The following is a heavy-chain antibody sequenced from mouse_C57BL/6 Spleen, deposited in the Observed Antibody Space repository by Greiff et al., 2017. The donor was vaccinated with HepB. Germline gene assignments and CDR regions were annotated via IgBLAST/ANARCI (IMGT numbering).Heavy chain of an antibody. D-gene: IGHD2-14*01. V-gene: IGHV14-4*01. Sequence: EVQLQQSGAELVRPGASVKLSCTASGFNIKDDYMNWVKQRPEQGLEWIGWFDPENGDTEYASKFQGKATITADTSSNTDYLQLSSLTSEDTAVYYCTSIGFDVWGTGTTVTVSS. CDR2: FDPENGDT. CDR3: TSIGFDV. J-gene: IGHJ1*03. CDR1: GFNIKDDY.